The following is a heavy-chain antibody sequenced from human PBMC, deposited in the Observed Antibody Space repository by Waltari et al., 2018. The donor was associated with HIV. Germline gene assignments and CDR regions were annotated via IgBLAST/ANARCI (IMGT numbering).Heavy chain of an antibody. D-gene: IGHD2-2*01. V-gene: IGHV3-7*01. Sequence: EVQLVESGGGLVQPGGSLRLSCAVSGFTFSDYWMSWVCQTQGKGLEWVANIKQDGSQKYYVDSVKGRFTISRDNAKKSLDLQMNSLRPEDTAVYYCARARAVPAPTRGHMYYFNMDVWGQGTTVIVSS. J-gene: IGHJ6*02. CDR2: IKQDGSQK. CDR3: ARARAVPAPTRGHMYYFNMDV. CDR1: GFTFSDYW.